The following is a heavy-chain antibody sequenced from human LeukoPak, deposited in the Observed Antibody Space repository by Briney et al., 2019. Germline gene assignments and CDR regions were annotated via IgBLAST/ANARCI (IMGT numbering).Heavy chain of an antibody. Sequence: SETLSLTCTVSGGSISSYYWSWIRQPPGKGLEWIGYIYYSGSTNYNPSLKSRVTISVDTSKNQFSLKLSSVTAADTAVYYCARSIIVVVTAINAFDIWGQGTMVTVSS. V-gene: IGHV4-59*01. D-gene: IGHD2-21*02. CDR1: GGSISSYY. CDR2: IYYSGST. CDR3: ARSIIVVVTAINAFDI. J-gene: IGHJ3*02.